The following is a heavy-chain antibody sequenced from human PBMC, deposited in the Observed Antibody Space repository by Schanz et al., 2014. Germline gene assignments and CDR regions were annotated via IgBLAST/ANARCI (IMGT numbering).Heavy chain of an antibody. Sequence: EVQLVESGGGLVQPGGSLRLSCAASGFTFSSHSMNWVRQAPGQGLEWLSYISGSGNTIYYADSVKGRFTISRDNSKNTLYLQMNSLRAEDTAVYYCARDRQQLVGRIGYYYGMDVWGQGTTVTVSS. CDR1: GFTFSSHS. D-gene: IGHD6-13*01. J-gene: IGHJ6*02. CDR2: ISGSGNTI. CDR3: ARDRQQLVGRIGYYYGMDV. V-gene: IGHV3-48*01.